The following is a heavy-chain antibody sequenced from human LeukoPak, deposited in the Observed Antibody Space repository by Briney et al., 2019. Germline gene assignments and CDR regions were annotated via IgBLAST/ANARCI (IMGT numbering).Heavy chain of an antibody. J-gene: IGHJ4*02. CDR3: ARRAKGYCSGGSCYHFDY. D-gene: IGHD2-15*01. Sequence: SETLSLTCTISGGSISNYFWSWIRQPPGKGLEWIGYISYSGSTNNHNPSLKSRVTISVDTSKNQFSLKLSSVTAADTAVYYCARRAKGYCSGGSCYHFDYWGQGTLVTVSS. CDR1: GGSISNYF. V-gene: IGHV4-59*08. CDR2: ISYSGSTN.